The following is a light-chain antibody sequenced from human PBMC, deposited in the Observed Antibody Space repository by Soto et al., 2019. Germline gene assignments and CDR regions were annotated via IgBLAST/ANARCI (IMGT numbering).Light chain of an antibody. CDR1: HSVSSSY. Sequence: EIVLTQSPGTLSLSPGERATLSCRASHSVSSSYLAWYQQKPGQAPRLLIYGASSRATGIPDRFSGSGSGTDFTLTISRLEPEDFAVYYCQQYGSSFWTFGQGTKVDIK. V-gene: IGKV3-20*01. J-gene: IGKJ1*01. CDR3: QQYGSSFWT. CDR2: GAS.